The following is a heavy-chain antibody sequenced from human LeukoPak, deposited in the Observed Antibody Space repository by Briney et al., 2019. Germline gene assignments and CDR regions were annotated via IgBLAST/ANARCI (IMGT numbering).Heavy chain of an antibody. Sequence: ASVKVSFKASGGTFSSYAISWVRQAPGQGLEWMGGIIPIFGTANYAQKFQGRVTITADKSTSTAYMELSSLRSEDTAVYYCARGVPAAMPDYWGQGTLVTVSS. D-gene: IGHD2-2*01. J-gene: IGHJ4*02. CDR3: ARGVPAAMPDY. CDR2: IIPIFGTA. V-gene: IGHV1-69*06. CDR1: GGTFSSYA.